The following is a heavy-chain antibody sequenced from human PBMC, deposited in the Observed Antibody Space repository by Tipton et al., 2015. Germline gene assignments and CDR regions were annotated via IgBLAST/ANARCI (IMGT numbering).Heavy chain of an antibody. J-gene: IGHJ5*02. CDR3: ARILEWQTARFDP. CDR2: IYYSGIA. Sequence: TLSLTCTVSGDSMNDYYWSWIRQPPGKGLQWIGYIYYSGIATYNPSLKSRVTISIDTSKNHFSLNLTSATAADTAVYYCARILEWQTARFDPWGQGTLVTVSS. V-gene: IGHV4-59*01. D-gene: IGHD3-3*01. CDR1: GDSMNDYY.